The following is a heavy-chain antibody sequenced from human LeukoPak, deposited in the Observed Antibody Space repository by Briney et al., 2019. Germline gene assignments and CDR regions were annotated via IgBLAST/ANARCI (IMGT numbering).Heavy chain of an antibody. CDR3: ARDLAVGYDRDAFDI. Sequence: GGSLRLSCAASGFTFDKAWMTWVRQAPGKGLEWVGRIKSKIHGGTIDYAAPVKGRFTISRDDSKNTLYLQMNSLRAEDTAVYYCARDLAVGYDRDAFDIWGQGTMVTVSS. J-gene: IGHJ3*02. D-gene: IGHD5-12*01. CDR2: IKSKIHGGTI. V-gene: IGHV3-15*01. CDR1: GFTFDKAW.